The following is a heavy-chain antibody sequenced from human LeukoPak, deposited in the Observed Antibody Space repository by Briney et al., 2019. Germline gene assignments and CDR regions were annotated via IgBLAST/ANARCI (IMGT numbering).Heavy chain of an antibody. D-gene: IGHD3-9*01. J-gene: IGHJ5*02. V-gene: IGHV4-34*01. CDR2: INHSGST. CDR3: ARLWYDIGNGP. Sequence: SETLSLTCAVYGGSFSGYSWTWIRQPPGKGLEWIGEINHSGSTNYNPSLKSRVTISVDTSKNQFSLKLNSVTAADTAVYYCARLWYDIGNGPWGQGTLVTVSS. CDR1: GGSFSGYS.